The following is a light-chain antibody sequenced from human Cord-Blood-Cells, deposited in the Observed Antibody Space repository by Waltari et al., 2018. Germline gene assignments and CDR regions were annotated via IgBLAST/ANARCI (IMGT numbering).Light chain of an antibody. V-gene: IGLV3-9*01. CDR2: RYS. CDR1: NIGSKN. CDR3: QVWDSSTAWV. Sequence: SYELTQPLSVSVALGQTARITCGGNNIGSKNVHWYQQKPGQAPVLVIYRYSNRPSGIPERFSGSNSGNTATLTISRVQAGDEADYYCQVWDSSTAWVFGGGTKLTVL. J-gene: IGLJ3*02.